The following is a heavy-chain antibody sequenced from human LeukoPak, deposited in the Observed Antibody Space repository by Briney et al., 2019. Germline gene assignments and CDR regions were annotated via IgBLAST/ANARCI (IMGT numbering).Heavy chain of an antibody. D-gene: IGHD3-3*01. CDR3: ARVPITIFGVVMTDLDY. CDR2: ISAYNGNT. J-gene: IGHJ4*02. Sequence: ASVKVSCKASGYTFTSYYMHWVRQAPGQGLEWMGWISAYNGNTNYAQKLQGRVTMTTDTSTSTAYMELRSLRSDDTAVYYCARVPITIFGVVMTDLDYWGQGTLVTVSS. CDR1: GYTFTSYY. V-gene: IGHV1-18*04.